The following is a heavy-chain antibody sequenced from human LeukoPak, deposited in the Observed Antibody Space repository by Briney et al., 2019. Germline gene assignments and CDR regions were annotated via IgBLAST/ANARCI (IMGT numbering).Heavy chain of an antibody. V-gene: IGHV3-48*03. CDR3: ARDSGYCSSTSCSKNWFDP. Sequence: GGSLRLSCAASGFTFSSYEMNWVRQAPGKGLEWVSYISSSGSTIYYADSVKGRFTISRDNTKNSLYLQMNSLRAEDTAVYYCARDSGYCSSTSCSKNWFDPWGQGTLVTVSS. CDR2: ISSSGSTI. J-gene: IGHJ5*02. D-gene: IGHD2-2*01. CDR1: GFTFSSYE.